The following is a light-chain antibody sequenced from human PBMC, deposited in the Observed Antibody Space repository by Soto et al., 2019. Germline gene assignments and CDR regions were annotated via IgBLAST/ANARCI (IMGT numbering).Light chain of an antibody. CDR1: SRDVGGYNY. CDR2: EVT. CDR3: SSYTSSSTLYV. V-gene: IGLV2-14*01. Sequence: QSVLTQPASVSGSPGQSITISCTGTSRDVGGYNYVCWYKQHPGKAPQLMIYEVTNRPSGVSDRFSGSKSGNTASLTISGLQAEDEADYYCSSYTSSSTLYVFGTGTKLTVL. J-gene: IGLJ1*01.